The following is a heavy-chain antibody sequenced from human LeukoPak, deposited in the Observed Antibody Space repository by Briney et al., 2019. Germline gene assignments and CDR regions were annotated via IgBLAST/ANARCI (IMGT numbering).Heavy chain of an antibody. CDR2: INPNSGGT. CDR1: GYTFTGYY. V-gene: IGHV1-2*02. D-gene: IGHD2-15*01. Sequence: ASVKVSCKASGYTFTGYYMHWVRQAPGQGLEWMGWINPNSGGTNYAQKFQGRVTMTRDTSISTAYMELSRLRSDDTAVYYCARVPYCSGGSCYYHYYYGMDAWGQGTTVTVSS. CDR3: ARVPYCSGGSCYYHYYYGMDA. J-gene: IGHJ6*02.